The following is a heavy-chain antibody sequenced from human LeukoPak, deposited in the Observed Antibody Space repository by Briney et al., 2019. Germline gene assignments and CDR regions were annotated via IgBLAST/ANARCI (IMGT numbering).Heavy chain of an antibody. Sequence: SETLSLTCTVSGGSVSSGSYYWTWIRQPPGKGLEWMGYIYYSGSTNYNPSLKSRVTISVDTSKNQFSLKLSSVTAADTAVYYCARGSAYSGYDLDIWGQGTLVTVSS. V-gene: IGHV4-61*01. CDR1: GGSVSSGSYY. D-gene: IGHD5-12*01. CDR2: IYYSGST. J-gene: IGHJ4*02. CDR3: ARGSAYSGYDLDI.